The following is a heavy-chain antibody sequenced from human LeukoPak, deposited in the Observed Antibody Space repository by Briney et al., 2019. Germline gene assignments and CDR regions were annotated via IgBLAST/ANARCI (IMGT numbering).Heavy chain of an antibody. J-gene: IGHJ6*02. CDR1: GGSISSCY. Sequence: SSETLSLTCTVSGGSISSCYWSWIRQPPGKGPEWIGYIYYSGSTNYNPSLKSRVTISVDTSKNQFSLKLSSVTAADTAVYYCARAYGYCSSTSCLYYYYGMDVWGQGTTVTVSS. CDR3: ARAYGYCSSTSCLYYYYGMDV. D-gene: IGHD2-2*03. V-gene: IGHV4-59*01. CDR2: IYYSGST.